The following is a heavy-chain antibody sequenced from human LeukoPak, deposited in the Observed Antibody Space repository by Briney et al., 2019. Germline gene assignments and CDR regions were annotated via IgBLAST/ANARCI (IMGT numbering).Heavy chain of an antibody. J-gene: IGHJ4*02. V-gene: IGHV3-53*01. D-gene: IGHD6-19*01. CDR3: ARVYSSGRDY. Sequence: GGSLRLSCAVSRFAFSNYGMSWVRQAPGKGLEWVSVIYSGGSTYYADSVKGRFTISRDNSKNTLYLQMNSLRAEDTAVYYCARVYSSGRDYWGQGTLVTVSS. CDR1: RFAFSNYG. CDR2: IYSGGST.